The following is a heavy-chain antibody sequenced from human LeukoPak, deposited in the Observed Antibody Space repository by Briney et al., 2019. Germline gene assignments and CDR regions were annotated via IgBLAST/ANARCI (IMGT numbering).Heavy chain of an antibody. D-gene: IGHD6-13*01. CDR2: INHSGST. CDR3: ASFGIAAAGTDY. Sequence: SSETLSLTCAVYGGSFSGYYWSWIRQPPGKGLEWIGEINHSGSTNYNPSLKSRVTISVDTSKNQFSLKLSSVTAADTAVYYCASFGIAAAGTDYWGRGTLVTVSS. CDR1: GGSFSGYY. J-gene: IGHJ4*02. V-gene: IGHV4-34*01.